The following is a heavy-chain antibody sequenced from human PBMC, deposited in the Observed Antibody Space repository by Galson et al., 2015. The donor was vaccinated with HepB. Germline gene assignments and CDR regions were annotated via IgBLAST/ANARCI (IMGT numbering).Heavy chain of an antibody. V-gene: IGHV1-69*06. Sequence: SVKVSCKASGGTFSSYAISWVRQAPGQGLEWMGGIIPIFGTANYTQKFQGRVTITADKSTSTAYMELSSLRSEDTAVYYCARVEQGGRRVYDCYYGMDVWGQGTTVTVSS. CDR1: GGTFSSYA. CDR3: ARVEQGGRRVYDCYYGMDV. J-gene: IGHJ6*02. CDR2: IIPIFGTA. D-gene: IGHD3-16*01.